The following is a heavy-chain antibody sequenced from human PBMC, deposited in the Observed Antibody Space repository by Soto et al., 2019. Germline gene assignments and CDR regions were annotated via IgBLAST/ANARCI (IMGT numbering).Heavy chain of an antibody. CDR2: ISAYNGNT. J-gene: IGHJ6*02. Sequence: ASVKVSCKYSGYTFTSYGISWVRQAPGQGLEWMGWISAYNGNTNYAQKLQGRVTMTTDTSTSTAYMELRSLRSDDTAVYYCARNGGRGYGSGSYYPRLFYGMDVWGQGTTVNVSS. V-gene: IGHV1-18*04. CDR3: ARNGGRGYGSGSYYPRLFYGMDV. CDR1: GYTFTSYG. D-gene: IGHD3-10*01.